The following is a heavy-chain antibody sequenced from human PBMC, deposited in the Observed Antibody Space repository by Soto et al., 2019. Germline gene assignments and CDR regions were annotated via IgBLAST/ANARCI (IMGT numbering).Heavy chain of an antibody. CDR1: GFTFSDSA. J-gene: IGHJ4*02. CDR3: TSRRDWTAVDPLDY. CDR2: IRNKTNNYAT. V-gene: IGHV3-73*01. D-gene: IGHD2-21*01. Sequence: GGSLRLSCAASGFTFSDSAMHWVRQASGKGLEWVGRIRNKTNNYATAYIASVKGRFTISRDDSKNTVYLQMNSLKIDDTAVYFCTSRRDWTAVDPLDYWGLGTLVPVSS.